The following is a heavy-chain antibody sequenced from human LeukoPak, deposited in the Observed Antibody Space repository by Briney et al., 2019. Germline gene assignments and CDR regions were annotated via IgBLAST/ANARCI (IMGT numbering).Heavy chain of an antibody. D-gene: IGHD3-16*01. CDR2: INPSGGIT. J-gene: IGHJ4*02. CDR3: ACLGGLREGVDY. CDR1: GYTFTSYY. V-gene: IGHV1-46*01. Sequence: ASVKVSCKASGYTFTSYYMHWARQAPGQGLEWMGIINPSGGITNYAQKFQGRVTMTRDTSTSTAYMELRSLRSEDTAVYYCACLGGLREGVDYWGQGTLVTVSS.